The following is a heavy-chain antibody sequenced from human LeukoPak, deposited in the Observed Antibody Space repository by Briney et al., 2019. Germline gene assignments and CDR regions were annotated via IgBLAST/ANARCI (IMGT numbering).Heavy chain of an antibody. J-gene: IGHJ4*02. CDR1: GFAFGKYA. CDR3: AIGGFLLDFDF. V-gene: IGHV3-23*01. D-gene: IGHD3-16*01. Sequence: GGSLRLSCAASGFAFGKYAMRWVRQAPGKGLEWFSSISYSGDAYYPDSVKGRFTISRDNSQSTLSLQMNSLRAEDTAIYYCAIGGFLLDFDFWGQGTLVTVSS. CDR2: ISYSGDA.